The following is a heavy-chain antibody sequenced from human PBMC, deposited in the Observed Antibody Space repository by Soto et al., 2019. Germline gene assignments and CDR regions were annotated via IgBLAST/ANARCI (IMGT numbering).Heavy chain of an antibody. Sequence: PSETLSLTCAVSGGSISSGGYSWNWIRQPPGKGLEWIGYIYHSGTASYNPALTSRVTISIDISKNLFSLTLRSVTAADTAVYYCARLEVLLRYFDRSPGYFQHWGQGTLVTVSS. CDR1: GGSISSGGYS. J-gene: IGHJ1*01. V-gene: IGHV4-30-2*01. CDR3: ARLEVLLRYFDRSPGYFQH. D-gene: IGHD3-9*01. CDR2: IYHSGTA.